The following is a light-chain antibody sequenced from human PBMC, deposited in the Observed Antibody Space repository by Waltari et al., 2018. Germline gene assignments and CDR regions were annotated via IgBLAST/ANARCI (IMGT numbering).Light chain of an antibody. V-gene: IGKV3-15*01. Sequence: EVVMTQSPATLSVSPGESATLSCRASRSVGTNVVWYQQRPGRPPRPLIYAASIRATDTPARFRGSGSGTEFSLTISSLQSEDFAVYYCQQFNDWPRMFGQGTRVEI. J-gene: IGKJ1*01. CDR2: AAS. CDR1: RSVGTN. CDR3: QQFNDWPRM.